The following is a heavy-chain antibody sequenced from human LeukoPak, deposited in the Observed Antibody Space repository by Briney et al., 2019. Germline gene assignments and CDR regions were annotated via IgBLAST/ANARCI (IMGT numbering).Heavy chain of an antibody. V-gene: IGHV3-21*01. D-gene: IGHD3-3*01. CDR1: GFTFSSYS. CDR2: ISSSSSYI. J-gene: IGHJ4*02. CDR3: ARDRRRWKSIFGVVFDY. Sequence: GGSLRLSCAASGFTFSSYSMNWVRQAPGKGLEWVSSISSSSSYIYYADSVKGRFTISRDNSKNTLYLQMNSLRAEDTAVYYCARDRRRWKSIFGVVFDYWGQGTLVTVSS.